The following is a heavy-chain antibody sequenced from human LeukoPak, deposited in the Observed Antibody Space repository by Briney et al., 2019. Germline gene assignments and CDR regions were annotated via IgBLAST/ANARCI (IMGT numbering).Heavy chain of an antibody. Sequence: ASVKVSCKASGYTFTSYYMHWVRQAPGQGLEWMGIINPSGGSTSYAQKFQGRVTMTRDTSTSTVYMELSSLRSEDTAVYYCAREYGYEGSITIFGVVIPYYFDYWGQGTLVTVSS. D-gene: IGHD3-3*01. CDR2: INPSGGST. CDR3: AREYGYEGSITIFGVVIPYYFDY. J-gene: IGHJ4*02. V-gene: IGHV1-46*01. CDR1: GYTFTSYY.